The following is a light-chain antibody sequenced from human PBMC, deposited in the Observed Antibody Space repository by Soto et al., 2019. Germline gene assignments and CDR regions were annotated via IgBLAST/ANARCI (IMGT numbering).Light chain of an antibody. Sequence: DIQMTQSPSTLSASVGDRVTITCRASQSISSWLDWYQQKPGKAPTRLIYKASSLESGVSSRFSGSGSGTEFTLIISSLQPDDFATYYRQQYNSYPITFGGGTQVEIK. V-gene: IGKV1-5*03. CDR2: KAS. J-gene: IGKJ4*01. CDR1: QSISSW. CDR3: QQYNSYPIT.